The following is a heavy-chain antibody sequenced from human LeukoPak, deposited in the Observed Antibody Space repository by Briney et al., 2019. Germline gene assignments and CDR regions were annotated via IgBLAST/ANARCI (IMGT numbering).Heavy chain of an antibody. D-gene: IGHD3-22*01. J-gene: IGHJ4*02. V-gene: IGHV3-48*01. Sequence: GGSLRLSCAASGFTFSSYGMHWVRQAPGKGLEWVSYISSSSSTIYYADSVKGRFTISRDNAKNSLYLQMNSLRAEDTALYYCARAPSHPYYYDSSGYWLLDYWGQGTLVTVSS. CDR2: ISSSSSTI. CDR1: GFTFSSYG. CDR3: ARAPSHPYYYDSSGYWLLDY.